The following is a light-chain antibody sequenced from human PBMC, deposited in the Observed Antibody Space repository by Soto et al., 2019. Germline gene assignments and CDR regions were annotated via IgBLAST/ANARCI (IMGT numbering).Light chain of an antibody. CDR1: SSDIGRYNY. CDR2: EVN. CDR3: TSCITANTRCV. J-gene: IGLJ6*01. V-gene: IGLV2-14*01. Sequence: QPASVSGSPGQSITISCTGTSSDIGRYNYVSWFQQHPGKVPKLVIFEVNYRPSGVSDRFSGSKSGNTSSLTITGLQAADEADYYCTSCITANTRCVFGSGTKLPVL.